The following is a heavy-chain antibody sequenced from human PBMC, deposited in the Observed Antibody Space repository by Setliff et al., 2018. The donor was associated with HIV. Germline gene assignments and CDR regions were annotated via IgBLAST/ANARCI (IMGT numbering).Heavy chain of an antibody. V-gene: IGHV3-48*03. D-gene: IGHD6-13*01. CDR3: ARGSKAAAGPPDF. CDR1: GFTFSSYE. CDR2: ISSSENTI. Sequence: GGSLRLSCAASGFTFSSYEMNWVRQAPGKGLEWVSYISSSENTIHYADSVKGRFTISRDNGYSSLYLQMNGLRAEDTALYYCARGSKAAAGPPDFWGQGTLVTVSS. J-gene: IGHJ4*02.